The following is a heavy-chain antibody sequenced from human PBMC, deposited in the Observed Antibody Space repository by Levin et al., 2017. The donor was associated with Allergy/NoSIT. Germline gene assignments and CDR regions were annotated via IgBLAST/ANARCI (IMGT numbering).Heavy chain of an antibody. V-gene: IGHV3-30-3*01. J-gene: IGHJ4*02. Sequence: GGSLRLSCAASGFTFSSYAMHWVRQAPGKGLEWVAVISYDGIKTYYADSVKGRFTISRDNSKNMLYLQMNSLRAEDTAVYYCARDLERATVAGTRGIDYWGQGTLVTVSS. D-gene: IGHD6-19*01. CDR1: GFTFSSYA. CDR2: ISYDGIKT. CDR3: ARDLERATVAGTRGIDY.